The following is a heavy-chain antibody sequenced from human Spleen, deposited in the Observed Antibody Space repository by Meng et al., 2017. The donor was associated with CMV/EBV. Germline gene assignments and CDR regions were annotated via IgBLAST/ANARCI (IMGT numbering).Heavy chain of an antibody. CDR3: ARLLYYYGSGSNMDK. J-gene: IGHJ4*02. D-gene: IGHD3-10*01. CDR1: SGSINSRDYY. V-gene: IGHV4-31*03. CDR2: IYYSGAT. Sequence: SETLSLTCSVSSGSINSRDYYWTWVRQHPGKGLEWIGHIYYSGATYYNPSLKSRLIISLDTSKNQFSLRLSSVTAADAAVYYCARLLYYYGSGSNMDKWGQGTLVTVSS.